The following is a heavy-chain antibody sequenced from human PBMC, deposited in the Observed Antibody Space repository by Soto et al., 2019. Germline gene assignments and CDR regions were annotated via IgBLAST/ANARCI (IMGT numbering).Heavy chain of an antibody. J-gene: IGHJ1*01. Sequence: ASVKVSCKASGYTFTSYAMHWVRQAPGQRLEWMGWINAGNGNTKYSQKFQGRVTITRDTSASTAYMELSSLRSEDTAVYYCARDGCSGGYSRHGFQQRAQGTLVTVSS. D-gene: IGHD6-19*01. CDR3: ARDGCSGGYSRHGFQQ. CDR2: INAGNGNT. V-gene: IGHV1-3*01. CDR1: GYTFTSYA.